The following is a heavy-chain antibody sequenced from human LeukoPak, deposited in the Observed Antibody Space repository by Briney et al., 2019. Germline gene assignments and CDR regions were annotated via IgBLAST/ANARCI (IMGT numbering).Heavy chain of an antibody. Sequence: ASVKVSCKASGYTFTSYAMHWVCQAPGQRLGWMGWINAGNGNTKYSQKLQGRVTITRDTSATTAYMELSSLRSEDTAVYYCARDHSSSWYFDYWGQGTLVTVSS. CDR3: ARDHSSSWYFDY. D-gene: IGHD6-13*01. V-gene: IGHV1-3*01. CDR1: GYTFTSYA. CDR2: INAGNGNT. J-gene: IGHJ4*02.